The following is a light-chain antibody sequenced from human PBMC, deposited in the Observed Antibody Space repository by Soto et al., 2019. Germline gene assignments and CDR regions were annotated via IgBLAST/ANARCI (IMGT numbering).Light chain of an antibody. CDR2: AAS. V-gene: IGKV1-8*01. J-gene: IGKJ4*01. CDR3: QQYYSYPLT. Sequence: AIRMTQSPSSLSASTGDRVTITCRASQGISSYLAWYQQKPGKAPKLLIYAASTLQSGVPSRFSGSGSGTDFTLTISCLPSEDFATYYCQQYYSYPLTFGGGTKVEI. CDR1: QGISSY.